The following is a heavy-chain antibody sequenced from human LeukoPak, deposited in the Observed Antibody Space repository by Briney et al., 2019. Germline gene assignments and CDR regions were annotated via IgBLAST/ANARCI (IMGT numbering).Heavy chain of an antibody. V-gene: IGHV3-7*01. CDR2: IKEDGSEK. D-gene: IGHD6-13*01. CDR3: ASGRQLGY. CDR1: GFTFSNYW. J-gene: IGHJ4*02. Sequence: GGSLRLSCAASGFTFSNYWMSWVRQAPGKGLEWVANIKEDGSEKYYVDSVKGRFTISRDNARNSLYLQMNSLRAEDTAVYYCASGRQLGYWGQGTMVTVSS.